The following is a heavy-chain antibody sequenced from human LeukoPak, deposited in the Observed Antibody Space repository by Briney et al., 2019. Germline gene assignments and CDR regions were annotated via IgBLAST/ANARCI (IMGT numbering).Heavy chain of an antibody. V-gene: IGHV4-59*01. CDR1: GGSISSYY. J-gene: IGHJ5*02. D-gene: IGHD6-13*01. Sequence: PSETLSLTCTVSGGSISSYYWSWIRQPPGKGLEWIGYIYYSGSTNYNPSLKSRVTISVDTSKNQFSLKLSSVTAADTAVYYCARTLAAAGNAFDPWGQGTLVTVSS. CDR2: IYYSGST. CDR3: ARTLAAAGNAFDP.